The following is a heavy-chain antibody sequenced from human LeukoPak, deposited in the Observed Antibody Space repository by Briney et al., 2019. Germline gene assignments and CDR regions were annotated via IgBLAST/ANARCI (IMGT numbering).Heavy chain of an antibody. D-gene: IGHD3-3*01. CDR3: AKSRQILRFLEWLLDY. V-gene: IGHV3-64*01. J-gene: IGHJ4*02. CDR1: GFTFSSYA. Sequence: GGSLRLSCAASGFTFSSYAMHWVRQAPGKGLEYVSAISSNGGSTYYANSVKGRFTISRDNSKNTLYLQMNSLRAEDTAVYYCAKSRQILRFLEWLLDYWGQGTLVTVSS. CDR2: ISSNGGST.